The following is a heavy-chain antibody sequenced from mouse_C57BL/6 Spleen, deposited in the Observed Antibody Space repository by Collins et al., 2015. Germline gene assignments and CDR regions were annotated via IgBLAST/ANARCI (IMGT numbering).Heavy chain of an antibody. Sequence: QVQLQQPGAELVKPGASVKLSCKASGYTFTSYWMRWVKQRPGQGLEWIGEIDPSDSYTNYNQKFKGKATLTVDTSSSTAYMQLSSLTSEDSAVYYCARNYYGSSYWYFDVWGTGTTVTVSS. CDR3: ARNYYGSSYWYFDV. CDR1: GYTFTSYW. CDR2: IDPSDSYT. V-gene: IGHV1-50*01. J-gene: IGHJ1*03. D-gene: IGHD1-1*01.